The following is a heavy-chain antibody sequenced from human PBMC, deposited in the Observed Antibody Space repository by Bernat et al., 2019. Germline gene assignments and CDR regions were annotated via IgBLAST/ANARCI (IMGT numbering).Heavy chain of an antibody. CDR3: ARERLPYDSSGTGDAFDI. Sequence: QVQLVQSGAEVKKPGSSVKVSCKASGGTFSSYTISWVRQAPGQGLEWMGRIIPILGIANYAQKFQGRVTITADKSTSTAYMELSSLRSEDTAVYYCARERLPYDSSGTGDAFDIWGQGTMVTVSS. CDR1: GGTFSSYT. CDR2: IIPILGIA. D-gene: IGHD3-22*01. J-gene: IGHJ3*02. V-gene: IGHV1-69*08.